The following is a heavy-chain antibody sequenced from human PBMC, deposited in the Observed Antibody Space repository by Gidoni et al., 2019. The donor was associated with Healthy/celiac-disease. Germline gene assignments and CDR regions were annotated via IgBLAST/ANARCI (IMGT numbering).Heavy chain of an antibody. V-gene: IGHV3-30*04. CDR3: ASLYYDILTGYYPLDY. D-gene: IGHD3-9*01. Sequence: QVQLVESGGGVVQPGRSLRLSCAASGFTFSSHAMHWVRQAPGKGLEWVAVISYDGSNKYYADSVKGRFTISRDNSKNTLYLQMNSLRAEDTAVYYCASLYYDILTGYYPLDYWGQGTLVTVSS. CDR2: ISYDGSNK. CDR1: GFTFSSHA. J-gene: IGHJ4*02.